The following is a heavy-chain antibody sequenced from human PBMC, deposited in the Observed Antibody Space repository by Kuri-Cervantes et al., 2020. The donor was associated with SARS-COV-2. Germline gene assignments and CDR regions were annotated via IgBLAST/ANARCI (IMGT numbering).Heavy chain of an antibody. CDR1: GGSISTYY. J-gene: IGHJ6*02. CDR3: ARESNYSHYYGTEV. Sequence: GSLRLSCTVPGGSISTYYWSWIRQPPGKGLEWIGYIYYSGSTTYNPSLKSRVTISVDTSKNQFSLELDSVTAADTAVYYCARESNYSHYYGTEVWGQGTTVTVSS. CDR2: IYYSGST. V-gene: IGHV4-59*01.